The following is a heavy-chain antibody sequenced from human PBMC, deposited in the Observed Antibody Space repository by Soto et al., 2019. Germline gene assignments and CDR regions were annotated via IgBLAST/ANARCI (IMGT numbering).Heavy chain of an antibody. CDR2: IYYSGST. CDR1: GGSISSYY. D-gene: IGHD2-21*02. CDR3: GRDNSGSDCYSDY. J-gene: IGHJ4*02. Sequence: PSETLSLTCTVSGGSISSYYWSWIRQPPGKGLEWIGYIYYSGSTSYNPSLKSRVTISVDTSKNQFSLKLSSVTAADTAVYYCGRDNSGSDCYSDYWGQGALVTVSS. V-gene: IGHV4-59*12.